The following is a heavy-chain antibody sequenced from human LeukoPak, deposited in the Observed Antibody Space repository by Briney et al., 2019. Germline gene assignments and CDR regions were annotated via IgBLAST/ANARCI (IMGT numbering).Heavy chain of an antibody. V-gene: IGHV3-48*03. Sequence: SGGSLRLSCAASGFTFSSYEMNWVRQAPGKGLEWVSYISSSGSTIYYADSVKGRFTISRDNAKNSLYLQMNSLRAEDTALYYCARDGDTHGGDYWGQGTLVTVSS. CDR2: ISSSGSTI. J-gene: IGHJ4*02. CDR1: GFTFSSYE. CDR3: ARDGDTHGGDY. D-gene: IGHD3-16*01.